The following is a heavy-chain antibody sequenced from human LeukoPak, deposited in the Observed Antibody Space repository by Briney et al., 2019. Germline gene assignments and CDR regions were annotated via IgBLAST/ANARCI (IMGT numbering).Heavy chain of an antibody. CDR2: IYYTGTT. V-gene: IGHV4-59*01. CDR3: ARGEDFARYSLAY. Sequence: SETLSLTCSVSGGSISIYYWTWIRQIPGKGLEWIGYIYYTGTTNYNPLFESRATISVDTSKNQFSLKLTSVTAADTAVYFCARGEDFARYSLAYWGQGNLVTVSS. CDR1: GGSISIYY. J-gene: IGHJ4*02. D-gene: IGHD2-15*01.